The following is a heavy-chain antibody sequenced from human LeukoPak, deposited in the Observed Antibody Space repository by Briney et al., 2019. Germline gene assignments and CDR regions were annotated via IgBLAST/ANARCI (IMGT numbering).Heavy chain of an antibody. Sequence: SETLSLTCAVYGGSFSGYYWSWVRQPPGKGLEWIGEINHSGSTNYNPSLKSRVTLSVDTSKNQLSLKLSSVTAADTAVYYCARGNSQSSGWPGDHSYYTDVWGKGTTVTVSS. CDR1: GGSFSGYY. CDR2: INHSGST. V-gene: IGHV4-34*01. D-gene: IGHD6-19*01. CDR3: ARGNSQSSGWPGDHSYYTDV. J-gene: IGHJ6*03.